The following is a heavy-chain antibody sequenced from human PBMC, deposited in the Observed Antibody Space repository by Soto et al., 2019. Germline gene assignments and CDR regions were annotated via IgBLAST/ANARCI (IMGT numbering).Heavy chain of an antibody. V-gene: IGHV1-46*03. CDR3: ATYCSGSNCPGPWT. Sequence: QVQLVQSGAEVKKPGASVKVSCKASGYSFITYYLHWVRQAPGQGLEWMAIINPSGGSTTYAQKFQGRVPLTRDTSTSTVYLELSSLKSDDTAVYYCATYCSGSNCPGPWTWGQGTLVTVSS. CDR1: GYSFITYY. CDR2: INPSGGST. J-gene: IGHJ3*01. D-gene: IGHD2-15*01.